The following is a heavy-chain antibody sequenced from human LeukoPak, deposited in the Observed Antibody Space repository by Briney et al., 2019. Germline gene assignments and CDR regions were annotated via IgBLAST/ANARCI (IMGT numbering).Heavy chain of an antibody. J-gene: IGHJ4*02. D-gene: IGHD2-2*01. CDR2: MYPNSGNT. V-gene: IGHV1-8*01. CDR1: GYTFTSYD. Sequence: ASVKVSCKASGYTFTSYDINWVRQATGQGLEWMGWMYPNSGNTGYAQKFQGRVTMTRNTSISTAYMELSSLRSEDTAVYYCARGLRYCSSTSCYPYWGQGTLVTVSS. CDR3: ARGLRYCSSTSCYPY.